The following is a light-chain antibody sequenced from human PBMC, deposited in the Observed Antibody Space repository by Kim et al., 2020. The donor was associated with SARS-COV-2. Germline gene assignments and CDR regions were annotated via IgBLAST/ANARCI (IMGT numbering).Light chain of an antibody. CDR3: VIWHNSAWV. CDR1: SGVNVGAYR. J-gene: IGLJ3*02. V-gene: IGLV5-45*03. Sequence: QPVLTQPSSLSASPGASASLTCTLRSGVNVGAYRIYWYQQKPGSPPQFLLRYKSDSDKQQGSGVPGRFSGSKDASANAGILLISGLQSEDEADYYCVIWHNSAWVFGGGTKLTVL. CDR2: YKSDSDK.